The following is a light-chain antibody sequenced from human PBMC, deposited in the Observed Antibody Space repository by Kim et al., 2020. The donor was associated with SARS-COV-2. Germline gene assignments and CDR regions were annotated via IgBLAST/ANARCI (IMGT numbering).Light chain of an antibody. Sequence: DIVLTQSPGTLSLSPGERATLSCRASLSFSNNYLAWYQQRPGQAPRLLIYGASSRATGIPDRFSGSGSGRDFTLTINRVEPEDFAVYHCLQYGSSPWTFGQGTKVDIK. CDR1: LSFSNNY. V-gene: IGKV3-20*01. CDR3: LQYGSSPWT. CDR2: GAS. J-gene: IGKJ1*01.